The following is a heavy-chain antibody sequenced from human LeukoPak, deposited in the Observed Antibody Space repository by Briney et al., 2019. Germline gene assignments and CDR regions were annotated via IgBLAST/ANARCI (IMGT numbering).Heavy chain of an antibody. J-gene: IGHJ3*02. CDR2: IYYSGST. Sequence: SETLSLTCTVSGGSISSSSYYWGWIRQPPGKGLEWIGSIYYSGSTNYNPSLKSRVTISVDTSKSQFSLKLSSVTAADTAVYYCARVLPRTEDAFDIWGQGTMVTVSS. CDR1: GGSISSSSYY. CDR3: ARVLPRTEDAFDI. V-gene: IGHV4-39*07. D-gene: IGHD4/OR15-4a*01.